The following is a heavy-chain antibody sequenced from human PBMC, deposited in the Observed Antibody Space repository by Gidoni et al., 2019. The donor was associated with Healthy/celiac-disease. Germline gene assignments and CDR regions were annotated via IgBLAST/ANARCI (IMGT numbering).Heavy chain of an antibody. V-gene: IGHV4-34*01. CDR2: INHSGST. J-gene: IGHJ6*03. CDR1: GGSFSGYY. CDR3: ARVPPGDTIFGHTPNYYMDV. Sequence: QVQLQQWGAGLLKPSETLSLTCAVYGGSFSGYYWSWIRQPPGKGLEWIGEINHSGSTNYNPSLKSRVTISVDTSKNQFSLKLSSVTAADTAVYYCARVPPGDTIFGHTPNYYMDVWGKGTTVTVSS. D-gene: IGHD3-3*01.